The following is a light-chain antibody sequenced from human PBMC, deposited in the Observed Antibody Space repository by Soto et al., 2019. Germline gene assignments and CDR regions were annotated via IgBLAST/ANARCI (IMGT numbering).Light chain of an antibody. CDR1: SSNVGNNY. V-gene: IGLV1-51*01. CDR3: GAWDSSLMGVV. CDR2: DNN. J-gene: IGLJ2*01. Sequence: QSVLTQPPSVSAAPGQTVTISCSGSSSNVGNNYVYWYQQLPGTAPKLLIYDNNKRPSGIPDRFSGSKSATSATLDITALQTGDEADYYCGAWDSSLMGVVFGGGTKLTVL.